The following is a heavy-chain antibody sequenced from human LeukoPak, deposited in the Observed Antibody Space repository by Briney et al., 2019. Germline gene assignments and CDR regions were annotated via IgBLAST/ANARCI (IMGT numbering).Heavy chain of an antibody. D-gene: IGHD4-17*01. CDR2: ITQERSEK. J-gene: IGHJ6*03. CDR1: GFPFRRYR. CDR3: ARDLATTVTPDLVYYYYYYYMDV. Sequence: GGSLRLACALSGFPFRRYRMSSGPRTPGWGVGWVAHITQERSEKSYVDSVKGRFTISRDNAKNSLYLQMNSLRAEDTALYYCARDLATTVTPDLVYYYYYYYMDVWDKGTTVTVSS. V-gene: IGHV3-7*01.